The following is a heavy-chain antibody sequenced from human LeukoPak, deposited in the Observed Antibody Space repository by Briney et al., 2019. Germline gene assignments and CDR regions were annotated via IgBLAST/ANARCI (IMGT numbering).Heavy chain of an antibody. CDR1: GGSIISGGYS. CDR3: ARTYSYGYNWFDP. J-gene: IGHJ5*02. V-gene: IGHV4-30-2*01. D-gene: IGHD5-18*01. CDR2: IYHSGST. Sequence: PSETLSLTCAVSGGSIISGGYSWSWIRQPPGKGLEWIGYIYHSGSTYYNPSLKSRVTISLDTSKNQFSLKLSSVTAADTAVYYCARTYSYGYNWFDPWGQGTLVTVSS.